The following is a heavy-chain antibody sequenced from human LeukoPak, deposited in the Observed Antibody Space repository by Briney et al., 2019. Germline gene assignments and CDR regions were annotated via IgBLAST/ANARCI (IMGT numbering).Heavy chain of an antibody. J-gene: IGHJ6*04. V-gene: IGHV3-64*01. Sequence: PGGSLRLSCAASGFTFSSYAMHWVRQAPGKGLEYVSAISSNGGSTYYANSVKGRFTISRDNSKNTLYLQMGSLRAEDMAVYYCARDPYCTNGVCYTPVWGKGTTVTVSS. D-gene: IGHD2-8*01. CDR3: ARDPYCTNGVCYTPV. CDR2: ISSNGGST. CDR1: GFTFSSYA.